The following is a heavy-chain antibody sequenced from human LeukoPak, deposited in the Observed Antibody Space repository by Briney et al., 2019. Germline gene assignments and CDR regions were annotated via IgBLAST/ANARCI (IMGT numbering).Heavy chain of an antibody. CDR2: TYHSGST. J-gene: IGHJ4*02. Sequence: PSETLSLTCAVSGYSISSGYYWGWIRQPPGKGLEWIGSTYHSGSTYYNPSLKSRVTISVDTSKNQFSLKLNSVTAADTAVYYCARHDGYGDYIDYWGQGTLVTVSS. CDR1: GYSISSGYY. CDR3: ARHDGYGDYIDY. V-gene: IGHV4-38-2*01. D-gene: IGHD4-17*01.